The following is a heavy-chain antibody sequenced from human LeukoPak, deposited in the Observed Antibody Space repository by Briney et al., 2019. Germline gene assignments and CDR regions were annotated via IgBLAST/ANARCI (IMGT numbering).Heavy chain of an antibody. D-gene: IGHD3-10*01. CDR1: GGSISSSSYY. CDR2: IYYSGST. J-gene: IGHJ4*02. V-gene: IGHV4-39*01. Sequence: SETLSLTCTVSGGSISSSSYYWGWIRQPPGKGLEWIGSIYYSGSTYYNPSLKSRVTISVDTSKNQFSLKLSSVTAADTAVYYCARRGLWVAGFDYWGQGTLVTVSS. CDR3: ARRGLWVAGFDY.